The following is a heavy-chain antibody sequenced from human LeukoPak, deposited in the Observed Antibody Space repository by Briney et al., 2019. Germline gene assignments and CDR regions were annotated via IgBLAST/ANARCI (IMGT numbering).Heavy chain of an antibody. Sequence: SETLSLTCVVSGGSIRSFYWSWVRQPPPKGLAWVGYISYRWGTTYNPSLTRQVSMSIDTSKNQFSLRLSSVTAADTALYYCARVVDTSGYFYYFDYCVQGSVVSVSS. CDR1: GGSIRSFY. J-gene: IGHJ4*02. D-gene: IGHD3-22*01. CDR2: ISYRWGT. CDR3: ARVVDTSGYFYYFDY. V-gene: IGHV4-59*08.